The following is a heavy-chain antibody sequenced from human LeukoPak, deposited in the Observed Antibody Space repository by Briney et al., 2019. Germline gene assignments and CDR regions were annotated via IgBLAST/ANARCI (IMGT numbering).Heavy chain of an antibody. V-gene: IGHV4-59*12. Sequence: SETLSLTCTVSGGSISSYYWSWIRQPPGKGLEWIGYIDYSGSTNYNPSLKRRVTISVDTSKNQFSLKLSSVTAADTAVYYCARDGDGYNYPVYYYYYYYMDVWGKGTTVTVSS. CDR2: IDYSGST. CDR3: ARDGDGYNYPVYYYYYYYMDV. J-gene: IGHJ6*03. CDR1: GGSISSYY. D-gene: IGHD5-24*01.